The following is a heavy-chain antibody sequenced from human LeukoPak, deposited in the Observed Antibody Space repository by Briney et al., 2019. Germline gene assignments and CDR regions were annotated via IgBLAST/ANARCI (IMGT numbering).Heavy chain of an antibody. J-gene: IGHJ4*02. CDR3: ARGSGYSYGQNLGGEDY. D-gene: IGHD5-18*01. V-gene: IGHV3-7*01. CDR2: IKQDGSEK. Sequence: GGSLRLSCAASGFTFSSYWMSWVRQAPGKGLEWVANIKQDGSEKYYVDSVKGRFTISRDNAKNSLYLQMNSLRAEDTAVYYCARGSGYSYGQNLGGEDYWGQGTLVTVSS. CDR1: GFTFSSYW.